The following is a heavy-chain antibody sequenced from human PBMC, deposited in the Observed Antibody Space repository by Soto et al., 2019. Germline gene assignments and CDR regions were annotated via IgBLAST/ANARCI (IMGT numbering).Heavy chain of an antibody. CDR1: GFTFSSYW. V-gene: IGHV3-74*01. D-gene: IGHD3-10*01. CDR3: ARVGRGSDY. CDR2: INIDGSTT. Sequence: EVQLVESGGGLVQPGGSLRLSCAASGFTFSSYWMHWVRQAPGKGLVWVSHINIDGSTTNYAGSVKGRFTISRDNAKNTLYLQMNSLRDEDTAVYYCARVGRGSDYWGQGTLVTVSS. J-gene: IGHJ4*02.